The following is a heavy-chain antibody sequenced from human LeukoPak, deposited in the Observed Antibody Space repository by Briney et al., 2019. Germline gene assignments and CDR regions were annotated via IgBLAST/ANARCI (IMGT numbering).Heavy chain of an antibody. Sequence: PSETLSLTCAVYGGPFSGYYWSWIRQPPGKGLEWIGEINHSGSTNYNPSLKSRVTISVDTSKNQFSLKLSSVTAADTAVYYCARSAILCSSTSCYYYYYYGMDVWGQGTTVTVSS. CDR1: GGPFSGYY. CDR3: ARSAILCSSTSCYYYYYYGMDV. V-gene: IGHV4-34*01. CDR2: INHSGST. D-gene: IGHD2-2*01. J-gene: IGHJ6*02.